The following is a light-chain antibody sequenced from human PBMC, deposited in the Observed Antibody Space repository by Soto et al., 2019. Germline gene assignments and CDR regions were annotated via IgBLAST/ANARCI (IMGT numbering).Light chain of an antibody. Sequence: QSALTQPPSAFGTPGQRVTISCSGSSSNIGSNTVNWYQQLPGTAPKLLIYSNNQRPSGVPDRFSGSKSGTSASLAISGLQSEDEADYYCAAWDDSLNAHYVFGTGTKVTVL. CDR1: SSNIGSNT. J-gene: IGLJ1*01. CDR2: SNN. V-gene: IGLV1-44*01. CDR3: AAWDDSLNAHYV.